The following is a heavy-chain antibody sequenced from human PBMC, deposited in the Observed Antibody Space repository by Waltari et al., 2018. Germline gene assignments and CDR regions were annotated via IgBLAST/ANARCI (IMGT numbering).Heavy chain of an antibody. CDR1: GGTFSSYA. V-gene: IGHV1-69*04. CDR3: AREKMALHYGMDV. D-gene: IGHD2-8*01. CDR2: IIPILGIA. Sequence: QVQLVQSGAEVKKPGSSVKVSCKASGGTFSSYAISWVRQAPGQGLEWMGRIIPILGIANYAQKFQGRVTITADKSTSTAYMELSSLRSEDTAVYYCAREKMALHYGMDVWGQGTTVTVSS. J-gene: IGHJ6*01.